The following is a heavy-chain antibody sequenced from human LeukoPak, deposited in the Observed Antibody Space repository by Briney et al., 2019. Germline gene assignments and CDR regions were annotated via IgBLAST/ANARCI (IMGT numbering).Heavy chain of an antibody. CDR1: GIAFSNPI. CDR3: AREGHTSGYCGTFDV. J-gene: IGHJ3*01. D-gene: IGHD3-22*01. CDR2: MSYDGFSK. V-gene: IGHV3-30*04. Sequence: GGSLRLSCVASGIAFSNPIMHWVRQAPGKGLEWVSAMSYDGFSKYYADSMKGRLTISRDDSKNTVYLQMKSLRPEDTAVYYCAREGHTSGYCGTFDVWGQGTTVAVS.